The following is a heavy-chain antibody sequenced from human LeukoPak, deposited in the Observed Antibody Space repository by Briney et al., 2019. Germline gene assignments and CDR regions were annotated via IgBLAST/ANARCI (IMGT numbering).Heavy chain of an antibody. Sequence: GGSLRLSCAASGFTFSSYSMNWVRQAPGKGLEWVAVISYDGSNKYYADSVKGRFTISRDNSKNTLYLQMNSLRAEDTAVYYCARALIKYNYNWFDPWGQGTLVTVSS. D-gene: IGHD1-20*01. CDR2: ISYDGSNK. V-gene: IGHV3-30*03. CDR3: ARALIKYNYNWFDP. J-gene: IGHJ5*02. CDR1: GFTFSSYS.